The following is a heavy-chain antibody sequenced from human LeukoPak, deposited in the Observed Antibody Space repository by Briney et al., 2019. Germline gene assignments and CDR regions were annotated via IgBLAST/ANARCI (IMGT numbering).Heavy chain of an antibody. Sequence: ASVKVSCKASGYTFTGYYIHWVRQAPGQGLEWMGWINPNSGGTNYAQKFQGRVTMTRDTSISTAYMELSRLRSDDTAVYYCASRYGSGRNYYMDVWGKGTTVTISS. CDR2: INPNSGGT. V-gene: IGHV1-2*02. J-gene: IGHJ6*03. CDR1: GYTFTGYY. CDR3: ASRYGSGRNYYMDV. D-gene: IGHD3-10*01.